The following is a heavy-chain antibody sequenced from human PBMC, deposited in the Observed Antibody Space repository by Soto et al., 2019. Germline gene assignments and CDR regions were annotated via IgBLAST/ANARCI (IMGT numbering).Heavy chain of an antibody. J-gene: IGHJ6*02. CDR2: IYYSGST. CDR3: ARDFRIAAAGTGYYYYGMDV. D-gene: IGHD6-13*01. CDR1: GGSISSGDYY. Sequence: PSETLSLTCTVSGGSISSGDYYWSWIRQPPGKGLEWIGYIYYSGSTYYNPSLKSRVTISVDTSKNQFSLKLSSVTAADTAVYYCARDFRIAAAGTGYYYYGMDVWGQGTTVTVSS. V-gene: IGHV4-30-4*01.